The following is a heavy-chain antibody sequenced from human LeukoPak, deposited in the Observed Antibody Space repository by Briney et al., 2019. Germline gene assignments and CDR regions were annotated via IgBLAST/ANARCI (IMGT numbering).Heavy chain of an antibody. Sequence: GGSLRLSCAAAGFSFSSYAMSWVRQAPGKGLEWVSAISGSGGSTYYADSVKGRFTISRDNSKNTVYLQMSSLRAEDTAVYYCAKDSKKLSPRVFDIWGQGTMVTVSS. V-gene: IGHV3-23*01. D-gene: IGHD4-23*01. CDR3: AKDSKKLSPRVFDI. CDR1: GFSFSSYA. CDR2: ISGSGGST. J-gene: IGHJ3*02.